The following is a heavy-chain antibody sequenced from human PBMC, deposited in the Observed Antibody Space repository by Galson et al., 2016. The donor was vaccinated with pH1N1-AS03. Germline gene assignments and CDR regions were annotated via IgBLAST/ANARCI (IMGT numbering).Heavy chain of an antibody. D-gene: IGHD5-12*01. CDR1: GFSFNSYD. Sequence: SLRLSCAASGFSFNSYDMQWVRQAPGEGLEWVSGIRGNGDSIYYADSVKGRFTISRDNSKYMFYLQMTSLRGDDTAVSYCGKGAGGIDIGDRIAHCGMDVWGQGTTVTVSS. CDR2: IRGNGDSI. CDR3: GKGAGGIDIGDRIAHCGMDV. V-gene: IGHV3-23*01. J-gene: IGHJ6*02.